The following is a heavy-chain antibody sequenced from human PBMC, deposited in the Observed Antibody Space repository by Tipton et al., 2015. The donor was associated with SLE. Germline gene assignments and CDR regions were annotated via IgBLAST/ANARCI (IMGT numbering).Heavy chain of an antibody. CDR1: GGSISSYY. CDR2: IYQSGST. CDR3: ARDRYYGSGSLGSNYYYMDV. D-gene: IGHD3-10*01. J-gene: IGHJ6*03. Sequence: TLSLTCTVSGGSISSYYWSWIRQPPGKGLEWIGSIYQSGSTYYNPSLKSRVTISVDTSKNQFSLKLSSVTAADTAVYYCARDRYYGSGSLGSNYYYMDVWGKGTTVTVSS. V-gene: IGHV4-59*01.